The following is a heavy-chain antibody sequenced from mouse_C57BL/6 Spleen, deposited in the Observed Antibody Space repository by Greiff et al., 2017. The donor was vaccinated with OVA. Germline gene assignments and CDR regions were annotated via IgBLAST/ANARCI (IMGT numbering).Heavy chain of an antibody. CDR1: GFTFTDYY. CDR3: ARSPRRDAMDY. J-gene: IGHJ4*01. Sequence: EVHLVESGGGLVQPGGSLSLSCAASGFTFTDYYMSWVRQPPGKALEWLGFIRNKANGYTTEYSASVKGRFTISRDNSQSILYLQMNALRAEDSATYYCARSPRRDAMDYWGQGTSVTVSS. V-gene: IGHV7-3*01. CDR2: IRNKANGYTT.